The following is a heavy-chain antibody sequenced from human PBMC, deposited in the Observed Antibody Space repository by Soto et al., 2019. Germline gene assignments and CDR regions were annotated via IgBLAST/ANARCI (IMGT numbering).Heavy chain of an antibody. V-gene: IGHV3-23*04. CDR3: AKSDYDILTGYRA. Sequence: VHLVETGGGLIQPGGSLRLSCAASGFSVSSNYMSWVRQAPGKGLEWVSAISGSGGSTYYADSVKGRFTISRDNSKNTLYLQMNSLRAEDTAVYYCAKSDYDILTGYRAWGQGTLVTVSS. J-gene: IGHJ5*02. CDR2: ISGSGGST. D-gene: IGHD3-9*01. CDR1: GFSVSSNY.